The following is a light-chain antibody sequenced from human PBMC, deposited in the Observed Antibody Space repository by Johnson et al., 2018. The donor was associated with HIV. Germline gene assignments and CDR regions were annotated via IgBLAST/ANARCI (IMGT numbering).Light chain of an antibody. CDR1: SSNIGRNY. CDR3: GTWDSSLSAYV. Sequence: HSVLTQPPSVSAAPGQKVTISCSGSSSNIGRNYVSWYQQLPGTAPKLLIFDNNKRPSGIPDRFSASKSGTSATLGITGLQTGDEADYYCGTWDSSLSAYVFGTVTKVTVL. J-gene: IGLJ1*01. CDR2: DNN. V-gene: IGLV1-51*01.